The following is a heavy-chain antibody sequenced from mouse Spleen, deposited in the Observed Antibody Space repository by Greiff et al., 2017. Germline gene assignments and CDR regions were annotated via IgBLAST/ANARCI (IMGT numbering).Heavy chain of an antibody. Sequence: DVMLVESGGGLVQPGGSLRLSCATSGFTFTDYYMSWVRQPPGKALEWLGFIRNKANGYTTEYSASVKGRFTISRDNSQSILYLQMNTLRAEDSATYYCARGNYGYLYAMDYWGQGTSVTVSS. CDR2: IRNKANGYTT. CDR3: ARGNYGYLYAMDY. D-gene: IGHD2-2*01. V-gene: IGHV7-3*02. J-gene: IGHJ4*01. CDR1: GFTFTDYY.